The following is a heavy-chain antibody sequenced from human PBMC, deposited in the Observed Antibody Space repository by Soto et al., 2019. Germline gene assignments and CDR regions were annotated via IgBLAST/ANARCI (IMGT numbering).Heavy chain of an antibody. Sequence: GSSVKVSCKASGGTFSSYAISWVRQAPGQGLEWMGGIIPIFGTANYAQKFQGRVTITADESTSTAYMELSSLRSEDTAVYYCARVHDFWSGYYVGGMDVWGQGTTVTVSS. CDR1: GGTFSSYA. CDR3: ARVHDFWSGYYVGGMDV. J-gene: IGHJ6*02. V-gene: IGHV1-69*13. CDR2: IIPIFGTA. D-gene: IGHD3-3*01.